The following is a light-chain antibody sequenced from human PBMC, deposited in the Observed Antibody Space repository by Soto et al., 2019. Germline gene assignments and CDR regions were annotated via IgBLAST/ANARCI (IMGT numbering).Light chain of an antibody. V-gene: IGKV1-39*01. CDR2: ASY. CDR3: QHSYITPRYT. Sequence: DIQITQSPSSLSASVGDRVTITCRASQSISSHLNRYQHKPGRPPRLLIFASYILEGGVPSRFSGSGSDTYFTLTIDSLQPEDVATYYCQHSYITPRYTFGQGTKVEI. CDR1: QSISSH. J-gene: IGKJ2*01.